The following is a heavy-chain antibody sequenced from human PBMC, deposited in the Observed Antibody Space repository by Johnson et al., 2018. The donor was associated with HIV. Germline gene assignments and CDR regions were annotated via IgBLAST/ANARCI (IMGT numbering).Heavy chain of an antibody. Sequence: VHLVESGGGVVRPGGSLRLSCAASGFTFDDYGMSWVRQAPGKGLEWVSGINWNGGSTGYADSVKGRFTISRDNAKNSLYLQMNSLRAEDTALYYCAWGSSGYYYRAFDIWGQGTMVTVSS. CDR2: INWNGGST. CDR3: AWGSSGYYYRAFDI. V-gene: IGHV3-20*04. CDR1: GFTFDDYG. J-gene: IGHJ3*02. D-gene: IGHD3-22*01.